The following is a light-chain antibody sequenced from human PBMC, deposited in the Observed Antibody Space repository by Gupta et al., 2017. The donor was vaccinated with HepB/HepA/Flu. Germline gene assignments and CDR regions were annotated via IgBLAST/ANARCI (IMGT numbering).Light chain of an antibody. Sequence: DAVMTTSQLSFSVTLGQPASITCRSSLSLVHSVGRIYFNWLHQRPGQPPKLLIYKVSNRFPGVPDRFSGSAAGTDFTLHISRVEPEDFGIYYCMQSSHYPRTFGQGTRVEIK. CDR1: LSLVHSVGRIY. CDR3: MQSSHYPRT. CDR2: KVS. V-gene: IGKV2-24*01. J-gene: IGKJ1*01.